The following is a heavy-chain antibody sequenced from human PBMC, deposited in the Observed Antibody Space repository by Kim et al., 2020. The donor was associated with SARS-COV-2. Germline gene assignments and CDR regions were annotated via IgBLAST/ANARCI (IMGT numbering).Heavy chain of an antibody. Sequence: GGSLRLSCAASGFTFSSYGMHWVRQAPGKGLEWVAVISYDGSNKYYADSVKGRFTISRDNSKNTLYLQMNSLRAEDTAVYYCAKDLVPVYYDFWSGYYSGFDYWGQGTLVTVSS. CDR3: AKDLVPVYYDFWSGYYSGFDY. V-gene: IGHV3-30*18. CDR2: ISYDGSNK. D-gene: IGHD3-3*01. J-gene: IGHJ4*02. CDR1: GFTFSSYG.